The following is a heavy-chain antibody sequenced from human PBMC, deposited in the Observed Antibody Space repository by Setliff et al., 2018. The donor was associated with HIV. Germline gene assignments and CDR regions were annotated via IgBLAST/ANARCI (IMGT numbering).Heavy chain of an antibody. D-gene: IGHD6-19*01. J-gene: IGHJ4*03. V-gene: IGHV1-8*01. Sequence: ASVKVSCKASGYTFTSYDINWVRQVTGQGLEWMGWMNPNSGNTGYAQKFQGRVTMTRNTSISTAYMELSSLGSEETAVYYCARGGVTIAVAGGEEFDYWGQGTTVTVSS. CDR2: MNPNSGNT. CDR1: GYTFTSYD. CDR3: ARGGVTIAVAGGEEFDY.